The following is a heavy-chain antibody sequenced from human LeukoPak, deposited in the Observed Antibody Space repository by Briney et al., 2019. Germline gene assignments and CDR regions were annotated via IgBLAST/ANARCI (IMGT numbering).Heavy chain of an antibody. CDR3: ARVPNAPKIEPNWFDP. Sequence: PSETLSLTCSVSGSYISSYYWSWIRQPPGKGLEWIGIINYSGSTKYNPSLKSRVSISVDTSKNQFSLRLTSVTVADTAVYFCARVPNAPKIEPNWFDPWGQGTLVTVSS. J-gene: IGHJ5*02. D-gene: IGHD1-14*01. V-gene: IGHV4-59*01. CDR1: GSYISSYY. CDR2: INYSGST.